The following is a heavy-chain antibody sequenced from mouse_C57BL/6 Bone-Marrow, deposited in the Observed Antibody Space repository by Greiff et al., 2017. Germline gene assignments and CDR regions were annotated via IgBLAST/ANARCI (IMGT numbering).Heavy chain of an antibody. CDR1: GYTFTSYW. Sequence: VQLQQPGAELVKPGASVKMSCKASGYTFTSYWITWVKQRPGQGLEWIGDIYPGSGSTNYNEKFKSKATLTVDTSSSTAYMQLSSLTSEDSAVYYWARRGTELRLFAYWGQGTLVTVSA. J-gene: IGHJ3*01. V-gene: IGHV1-55*01. CDR3: ARRGTELRLFAY. CDR2: IYPGSGST. D-gene: IGHD3-2*02.